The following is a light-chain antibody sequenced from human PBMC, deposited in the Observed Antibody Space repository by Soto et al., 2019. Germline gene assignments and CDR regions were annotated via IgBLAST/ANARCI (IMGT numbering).Light chain of an antibody. CDR2: DAS. V-gene: IGKV1-5*01. CDR1: QSISSW. CDR3: QQYNSYMKT. Sequence: DIQMTQSPSTLSASVGDRVTITCRASQSISSWLAWYQQKPGKAPKLLIYDASSLESGVPSRFSGSGSGTEFTLTISSLQPDDFATYYCQQYNSYMKTFGQGTKVEI. J-gene: IGKJ1*01.